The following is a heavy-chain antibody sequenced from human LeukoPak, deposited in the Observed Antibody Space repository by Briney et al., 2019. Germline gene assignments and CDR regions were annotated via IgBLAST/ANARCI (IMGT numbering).Heavy chain of an antibody. V-gene: IGHV4-4*07. CDR2: IYTSGST. CDR1: GGSISSYY. D-gene: IGHD3-22*01. Sequence: PSETLSLTCTVSGGSISSYYWSWIRQPAGKGLEWIWRIYTSGSTNYNPSLKSRVTISVDTSKNQFSLKLSSVTAADTAVYYCARERFSPNLHYYDSSGYPQGGIDPWGQGTLVTVSS. J-gene: IGHJ5*02. CDR3: ARERFSPNLHYYDSSGYPQGGIDP.